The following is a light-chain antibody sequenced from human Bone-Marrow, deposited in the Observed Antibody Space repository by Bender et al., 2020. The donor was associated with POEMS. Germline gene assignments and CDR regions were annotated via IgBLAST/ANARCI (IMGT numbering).Light chain of an antibody. CDR2: SDN. V-gene: IGLV2-11*01. CDR1: SSDVGGYHY. Sequence: QSALTQPRSVSGSPGQSVTISCTGTSSDVGGYHYVAWYQQFPGTAPKLLIYSDNQRPSGVPDRFYAFKSGTSASLAISGLQSEDEADYYCAAWDAGLSGGVFGGGTKLTVL. CDR3: AAWDAGLSGGV. J-gene: IGLJ3*02.